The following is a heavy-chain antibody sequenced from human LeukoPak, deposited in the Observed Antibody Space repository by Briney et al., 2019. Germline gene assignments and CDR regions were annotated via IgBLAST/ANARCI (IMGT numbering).Heavy chain of an antibody. D-gene: IGHD5-18*01. V-gene: IGHV4-59*01. CDR2: IYYSGLT. J-gene: IGHJ4*02. CDR1: GGSISSYY. Sequence: SETLSLTCTVSGGSISSYYWYWVRQPPGKGLECIGHIYYSGLTNYNPSLKSRVTISIDTSKKQFSLKLTSVTAADTAVYYCRATAGGHRQALFHYWDQGTLVTVSS. CDR3: RATAGGHRQALFHY.